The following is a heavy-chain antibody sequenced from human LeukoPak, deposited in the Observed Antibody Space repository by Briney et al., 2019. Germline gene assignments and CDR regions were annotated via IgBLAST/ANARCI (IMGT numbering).Heavy chain of an antibody. CDR3: ARDSRTTTAFDI. CDR1: GASISSNY. CDR2: IYHSGST. J-gene: IGHJ3*02. D-gene: IGHD1-1*01. V-gene: IGHV4-59*01. Sequence: SETLSLTCTVSGASISSNYWHWIRQPPGKGLEWIGYIYHSGSTNYNPSLKSRVTISVDTSKNQFSLKLSSVTAADTAVYHCARDSRTTTAFDIWGQGTMVAVSS.